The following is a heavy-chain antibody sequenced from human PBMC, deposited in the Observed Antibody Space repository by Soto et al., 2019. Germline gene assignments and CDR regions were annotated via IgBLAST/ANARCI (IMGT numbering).Heavy chain of an antibody. CDR2: IKSKTDGGTT. CDR1: GLTFSNTW. CDR3: ATVGSITAAGTPFDY. Sequence: GGSLRLSCAASGLTFSNTWMNWVRQAPGRGLEWVGRIKSKTDGGTTDYAAPVKGRFTISRDDSKTTLYVQMNSLKTEDTALYYCATVGSITAAGTPFDYWGQGTLVTVSS. V-gene: IGHV3-15*07. D-gene: IGHD6-13*01. J-gene: IGHJ4*02.